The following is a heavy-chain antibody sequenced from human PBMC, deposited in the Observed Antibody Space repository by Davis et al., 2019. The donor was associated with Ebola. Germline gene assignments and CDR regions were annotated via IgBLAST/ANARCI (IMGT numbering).Heavy chain of an antibody. CDR2: ISHDGSDK. J-gene: IGHJ6*02. CDR3: AKDRKRLLYYYAMDV. CDR1: GFTFSNYG. Sequence: PGGSLRLSCAASGFTFSNYGMHWVRQAPGKGLEWVALISHDGSDKYHADSVKGRFTISRDNSKNTLYMQMNSLRAEDTAVYYCAKDRKRLLYYYAMDVWGQGTTVTVSS. D-gene: IGHD4/OR15-4a*01. V-gene: IGHV3-30*18.